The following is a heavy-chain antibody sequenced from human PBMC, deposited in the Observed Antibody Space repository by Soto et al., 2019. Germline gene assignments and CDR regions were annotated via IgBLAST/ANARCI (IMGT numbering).Heavy chain of an antibody. CDR3: AREGKEWNDPYYYYGMDV. D-gene: IGHD1-1*01. CDR1: GYTFTSYG. Sequence: QVPLVQSGAEVKKPGASVKVSCKASGYTFTSYGISWVRQAPGQGLERMGWISAYNGNTNYAQKLQGRVTMTTDTSTSTAYMELRSLRSDDTAVYYCAREGKEWNDPYYYYGMDVWGQGTTVTVSS. V-gene: IGHV1-18*04. J-gene: IGHJ6*02. CDR2: ISAYNGNT.